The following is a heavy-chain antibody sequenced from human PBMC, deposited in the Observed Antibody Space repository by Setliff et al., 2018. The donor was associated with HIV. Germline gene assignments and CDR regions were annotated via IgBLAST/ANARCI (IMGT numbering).Heavy chain of an antibody. V-gene: IGHV3-23*01. J-gene: IGHJ3*02. CDR3: AKRYYDSSGSRGSFDI. CDR1: GFIFSSYA. CDR2: ISSSGDTT. Sequence: GGSLRLSCAASGFIFSSYAMSWVRQAPGKGLEWVSGISSSGDTTYYADYVKGRFTISRDSSKNTLFLQMNNVRAEDAAVYYCAKRYYDSSGSRGSFDIWGQGTMVTVSS. D-gene: IGHD3-22*01.